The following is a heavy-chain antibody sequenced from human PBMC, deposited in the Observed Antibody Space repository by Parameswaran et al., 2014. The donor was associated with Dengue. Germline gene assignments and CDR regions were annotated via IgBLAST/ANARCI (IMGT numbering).Heavy chain of an antibody. V-gene: IGHV3-23*01. D-gene: IGHD3-10*01. Sequence: RWIRQPPGKGLEWVSAISGSGGSTYYADSVKGRFTISRDNSKNTLYLQMNSLRAEDTAVYYCAKGYYGSGSYWPNWFDPWGQGTLVTGLL. CDR3: AKGYYGSGSYWPNWFDP. CDR2: ISGSGGST. J-gene: IGHJ5*02.